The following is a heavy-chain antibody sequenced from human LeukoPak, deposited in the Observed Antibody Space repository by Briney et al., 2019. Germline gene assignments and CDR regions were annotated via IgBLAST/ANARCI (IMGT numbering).Heavy chain of an antibody. CDR3: ARGWELYSY. CDR2: ISYDGSNK. CDR1: GFTFSTYA. V-gene: IGHV3-30-3*01. Sequence: GGSLRLSCAASGFTFSTYAMHWVRPAPGKGLEWVAVISYDGSNKYYADSVKGRFTISRDNSKNTLYLQMNSLRPEDTAVYYCARGWELYSYWGQGTLVTVSS. D-gene: IGHD1-26*01. J-gene: IGHJ4*02.